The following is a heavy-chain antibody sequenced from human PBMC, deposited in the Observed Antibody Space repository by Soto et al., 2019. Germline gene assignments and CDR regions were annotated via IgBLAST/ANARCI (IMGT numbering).Heavy chain of an antibody. D-gene: IGHD2-15*01. CDR2: IFYSGST. CDR1: GGSISSSSYY. CDR3: ARHLTYCSAGSCYSDFPYYGMDV. J-gene: IGHJ6*01. Sequence: QLQLQESGPGLVKPSETLSLTCTVSGGSISSSSYYWGWIRQPPGKGLEWIGSIFYSGSTYYNPSLKIRVTISVDTSKNQFSLKLSSVTAADTAVYYCARHLTYCSAGSCYSDFPYYGMDVW. V-gene: IGHV4-39*01.